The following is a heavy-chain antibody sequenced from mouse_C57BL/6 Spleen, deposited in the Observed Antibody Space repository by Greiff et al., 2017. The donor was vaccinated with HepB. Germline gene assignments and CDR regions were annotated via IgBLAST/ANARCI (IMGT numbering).Heavy chain of an antibody. CDR2: ISDGGSYT. J-gene: IGHJ1*03. CDR3: ARDRGGLRVYWYFDV. CDR1: GFTFSSYA. V-gene: IGHV5-4*01. D-gene: IGHD2-4*01. Sequence: VESGGGLVKPGGSLKLSCAASGFTFSSYAMSGVRRTPEKRREGVATISDGGSYTYYPDNVKGRFTISRDNAKNNLYLQMSHLKSEDTAMYYCARDRGGLRVYWYFDVWGTGTTVTVSS.